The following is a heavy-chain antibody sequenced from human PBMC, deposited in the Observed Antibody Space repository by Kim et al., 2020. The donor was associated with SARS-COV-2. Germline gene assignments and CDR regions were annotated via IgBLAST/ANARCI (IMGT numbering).Heavy chain of an antibody. J-gene: IGHJ5*02. V-gene: IGHV1-2*02. Sequence: ASVKVSCKASAYTFIAYYIHWVRQAPGQGLEWMGWINPNDGGTNYAQKFQGRVTLTRDTSTGTAYMELSGLRSDDTAVYYCTRDRNDYGDPRGANWFDPGGQGTLVTVSS. CDR1: AYTFIAYY. D-gene: IGHD4-17*01. CDR3: TRDRNDYGDPRGANWFDP. CDR2: INPNDGGT.